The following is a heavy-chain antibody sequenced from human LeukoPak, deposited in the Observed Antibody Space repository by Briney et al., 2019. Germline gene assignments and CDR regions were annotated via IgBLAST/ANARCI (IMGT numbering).Heavy chain of an antibody. CDR3: ARSVDIVATIRSFDY. V-gene: IGHV1-18*01. CDR2: ISAYNGNT. Sequence: ASVKVSCKASGYTFTSYGISWVRQAPGQGLEWMGRISAYNGNTNYAQKLQGRVTMTTDTSTSTAYMELRSLRSDDTAVYYCARSVDIVATIRSFDYWGQGTLVTVSS. D-gene: IGHD5-12*01. J-gene: IGHJ4*02. CDR1: GYTFTSYG.